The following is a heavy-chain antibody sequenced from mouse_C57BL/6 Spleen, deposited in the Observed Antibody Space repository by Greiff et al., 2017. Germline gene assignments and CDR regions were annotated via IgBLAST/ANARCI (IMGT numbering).Heavy chain of an antibody. J-gene: IGHJ2*01. D-gene: IGHD1-1*01. V-gene: IGHV5-17*01. CDR2: ISSGGSTI. CDR1: GFTFSDYG. Sequence: EVNVVESGGGLVKPGGSLKLSCAASGFTFSDYGMHWVRQAPEKGLEWVAYISSGGSTIYYADTVKGRFTVSRDNAKNTLFLQMTSLRSEDTAMYYCARDYYGRSYFDYWGQGTTLTVSS. CDR3: ARDYYGRSYFDY.